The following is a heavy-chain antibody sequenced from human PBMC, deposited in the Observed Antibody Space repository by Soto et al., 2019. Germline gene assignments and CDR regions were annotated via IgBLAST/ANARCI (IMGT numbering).Heavy chain of an antibody. V-gene: IGHV3-23*01. J-gene: IGHJ4*02. Sequence: EVQVLESGGGLVQPGGSLRLSCVASGFTFSDFAMSWVRQAPGKGLEWVSSISGRGGTIYYADSVKGRFTISRDNSNNTLYLQMHSLRADDTAVYFCAKLRGSGWYFHYWGQGTLVAVSS. CDR1: GFTFSDFA. CDR2: ISGRGGTI. CDR3: AKLRGSGWYFHY. D-gene: IGHD6-19*01.